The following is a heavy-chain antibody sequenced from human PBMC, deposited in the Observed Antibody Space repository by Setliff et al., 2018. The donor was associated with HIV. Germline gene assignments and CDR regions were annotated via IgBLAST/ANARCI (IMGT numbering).Heavy chain of an antibody. CDR2: IYYSGST. D-gene: IGHD2-2*01. CDR1: GGSISSGFYY. V-gene: IGHV4-31*03. Sequence: LSLTCTVSGGSISSGFYYWNWIRQHPGKGLEWIGYIYYSGSTYYNPSLKSRVTISVDTSKKQLSLKLRSVTAADTAVYYCAKEGGYCSGTTCFGFDYWGQGTLVTVSS. J-gene: IGHJ4*02. CDR3: AKEGGYCSGTTCFGFDY.